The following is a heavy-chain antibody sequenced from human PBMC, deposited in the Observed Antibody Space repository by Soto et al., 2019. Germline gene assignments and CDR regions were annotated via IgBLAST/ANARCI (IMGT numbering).Heavy chain of an antibody. V-gene: IGHV4-39*01. D-gene: IGHD3-3*01. CDR1: GGSISSSSYY. Sequence: PSETLSLTCTVSGGSISSSSYYWGWIRQPPGKGLEWIGSIYYSGSTYYNPSLKSRVTISVDTSKNQFSLKLSSVTAADTAVYYCARHHPSITIFGVVINGWFDPWGQGTLVTVSS. CDR2: IYYSGST. CDR3: ARHHPSITIFGVVINGWFDP. J-gene: IGHJ5*02.